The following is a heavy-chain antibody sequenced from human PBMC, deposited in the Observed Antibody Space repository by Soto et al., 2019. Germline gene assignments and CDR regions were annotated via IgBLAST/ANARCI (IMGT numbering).Heavy chain of an antibody. Sequence: QVQLQESGPGLVNPSETLSLTCIVSGGSLSYRYWSWIRQPPGKELEWIAYIYYSGSTNYSPSLRNRLTVSVDTAKNQFSLKLTSVTAADTATYYCARTIDYGYMDVWGKGPRSPSP. V-gene: IGHV4-59*11. CDR2: IYYSGST. D-gene: IGHD3-16*01. CDR1: GGSLSYRY. J-gene: IGHJ6*03. CDR3: ARTIDYGYMDV.